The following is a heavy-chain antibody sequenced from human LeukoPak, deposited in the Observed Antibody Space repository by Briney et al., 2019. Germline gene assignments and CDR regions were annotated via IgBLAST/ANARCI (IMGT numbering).Heavy chain of an antibody. CDR1: GFTFSSYA. CDR2: ISSNGGST. CDR3: VKGRYYGSGSELAGGAFDI. D-gene: IGHD3-10*01. V-gene: IGHV3-64D*06. J-gene: IGHJ3*02. Sequence: GGSLRLSCSASGFTFSSYAMHWVRQAPGKGLEYVSAISSNGGSTYYADSVKGRFTISRDNSKNTLYLQMSSLRAEDTAVYYCVKGRYYGSGSELAGGAFDIWAKGQWSPSLQ.